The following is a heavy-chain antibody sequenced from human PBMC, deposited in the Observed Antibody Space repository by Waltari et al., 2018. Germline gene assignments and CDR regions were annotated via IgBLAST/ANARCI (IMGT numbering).Heavy chain of an antibody. CDR2: ISHSGTT. J-gene: IGHJ4*02. Sequence: VQLQESGPGLVRPSETLSLICSVSGDSITNYYWGWVRQPPGNGLEWLGCISHSGTTRYNPSLKSRVTISVDRSKKQFSLRLDSVTAADTAVYYCARSFDFWSGYPLDYWGRGTLVTVSS. D-gene: IGHD3-3*01. CDR1: GDSITNYY. V-gene: IGHV4-59*01. CDR3: ARSFDFWSGYPLDY.